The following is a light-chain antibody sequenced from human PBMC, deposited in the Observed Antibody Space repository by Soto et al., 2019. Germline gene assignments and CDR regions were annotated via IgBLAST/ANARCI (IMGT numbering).Light chain of an antibody. CDR2: GAS. CDR1: QTISSNY. Sequence: EIVLTQSPGTLSLSPGERATLPCRASQTISSNYLAWYQQKLGQAPRLLIYGASSRATGIPDRFSGSGSGTDFTLTISRLEPEDFAVYYCQQYGNFGPGTKVDIK. CDR3: QQYGN. V-gene: IGKV3-20*01. J-gene: IGKJ3*01.